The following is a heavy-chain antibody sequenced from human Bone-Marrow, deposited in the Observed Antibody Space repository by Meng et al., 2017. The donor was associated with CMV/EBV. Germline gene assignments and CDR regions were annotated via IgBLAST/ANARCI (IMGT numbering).Heavy chain of an antibody. Sequence: SCVASGFTFNNYEMSWFRQAPGKGLEWISYISESGKTIYYADSVKGRFTTSRDNAGNSLHLQMDSLRAEDTAVYYCARGTTAYWGQGTLVAVSS. J-gene: IGHJ4*02. D-gene: IGHD4-17*01. CDR3: ARGTTAY. V-gene: IGHV3-48*03. CDR1: GFTFNNYE. CDR2: ISESGKTI.